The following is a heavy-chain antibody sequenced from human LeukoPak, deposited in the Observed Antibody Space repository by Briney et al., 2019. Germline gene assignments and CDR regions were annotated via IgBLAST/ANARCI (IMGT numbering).Heavy chain of an antibody. J-gene: IGHJ5*02. D-gene: IGHD2-21*02. Sequence: SETLSLTCAVSGGSISSGGYSWSWIRQPPGKGLEWIGYIYHSGSTYYNPSLKSRVTISVDRSKNQFALKLSSVTAADTSVYYCARAPYCGGDCSSGARFDPWGQGTLVTVSS. CDR2: IYHSGST. CDR3: ARAPYCGGDCSSGARFDP. CDR1: GGSISSGGYS. V-gene: IGHV4-30-2*01.